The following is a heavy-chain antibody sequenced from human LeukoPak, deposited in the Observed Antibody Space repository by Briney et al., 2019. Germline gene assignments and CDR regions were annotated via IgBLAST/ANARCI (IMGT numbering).Heavy chain of an antibody. CDR1: GFTFSSYS. V-gene: IGHV3-21*01. Sequence: PGGSLRLSCAASGFTFSSYSMNWVRQAPGKGLEWVSSISSSSSYIYYADSVKGRFTISRDNAKNSLYLQMNSLRAEDTVVYYCARGTYSNTYYFDYWGQGTLVTVSS. J-gene: IGHJ4*02. CDR3: ARGTYSNTYYFDY. CDR2: ISSSSSYI. D-gene: IGHD4-11*01.